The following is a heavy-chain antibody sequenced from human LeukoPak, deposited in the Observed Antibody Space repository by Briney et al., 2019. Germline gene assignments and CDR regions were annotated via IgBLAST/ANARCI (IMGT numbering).Heavy chain of an antibody. CDR3: ARRRDGYKEDAFDI. Sequence: PWASVKVSCKASGYTFINNWMHWVRQAPGQGLGWIGLINPTGTGTLYAQKFQGRVTMTRDMSTSTDYMELKSLRSEDTAVYYCARRRDGYKEDAFDIWGQGTMVTVSS. CDR2: INPTGTGT. J-gene: IGHJ3*02. V-gene: IGHV1-46*01. CDR1: GYTFINNW. D-gene: IGHD5-24*01.